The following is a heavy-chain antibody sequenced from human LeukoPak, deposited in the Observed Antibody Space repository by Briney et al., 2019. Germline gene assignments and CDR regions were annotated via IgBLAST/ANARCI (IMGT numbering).Heavy chain of an antibody. J-gene: IGHJ4*02. D-gene: IGHD3-22*01. V-gene: IGHV4-59*12. Sequence: SETLSLTCTVSGGSISSYYWSWIRQPPGKGLEWIGYIYYSGSTNYNPSLKSRVTISVDTSKNQFSLKLSSVTAADTAVYYCARGRGSTYYYDSSGYSTFVYWGQGTLVTVSS. CDR1: GGSISSYY. CDR3: ARGRGSTYYYDSSGYSTFVY. CDR2: IYYSGST.